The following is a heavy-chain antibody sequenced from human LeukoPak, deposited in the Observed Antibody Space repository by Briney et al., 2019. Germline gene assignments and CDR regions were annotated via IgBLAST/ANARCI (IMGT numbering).Heavy chain of an antibody. CDR1: GGTFSSYA. J-gene: IGHJ4*02. CDR2: INPNSGGT. Sequence: ASVKVSCKASGGTFSSYAISWVRQAPGQGLEWMGRINPNSGGTNYAQKFQGRVTMTRDTSISTAYMELSRLRSDDTAVYYCARGRRSARPRAYYFDYWGQGTLVTVSS. V-gene: IGHV1-2*06. CDR3: ARGRRSARPRAYYFDY.